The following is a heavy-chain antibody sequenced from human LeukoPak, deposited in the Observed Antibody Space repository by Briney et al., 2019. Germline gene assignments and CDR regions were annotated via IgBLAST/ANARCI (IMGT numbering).Heavy chain of an antibody. J-gene: IGHJ4*02. D-gene: IGHD6-13*01. CDR1: GGSISSYY. Sequence: PSETLSLTCTVSGGSISSYYWSWIRQPPGKGLEWIGYIYYSGSTYYNPSLKSRVTISVDTSKNQFSLKLSSVTAADTAVYYCARWGSFVFDYWGQGTLVTVSS. CDR3: ARWGSFVFDY. V-gene: IGHV4-59*12. CDR2: IYYSGST.